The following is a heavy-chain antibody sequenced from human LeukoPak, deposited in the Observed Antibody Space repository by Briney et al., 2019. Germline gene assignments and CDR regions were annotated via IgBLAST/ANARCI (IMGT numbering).Heavy chain of an antibody. CDR2: IYYSGST. CDR3: ARYNWNRRPHSYGMDV. V-gene: IGHV4-59*12. CDR1: GGSISSYY. Sequence: PSETLSLTCTVSGGSISSYYWSWIRQPPGKGLEWIGYIYYSGSTNYNPSLKSRVTISVDTSKNQFSLKLSSVTAADTAVYYCARYNWNRRPHSYGMDVWGQGTTVTVSS. J-gene: IGHJ6*02. D-gene: IGHD1-20*01.